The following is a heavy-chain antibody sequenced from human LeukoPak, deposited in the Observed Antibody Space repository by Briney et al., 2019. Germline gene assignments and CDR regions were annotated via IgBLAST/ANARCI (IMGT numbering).Heavy chain of an antibody. D-gene: IGHD2-2*01. CDR1: GGSISSSNYY. CDR3: ARRDCSSSSCYRYYFDY. V-gene: IGHV4-39*01. CDR2: IYHSGNT. J-gene: IGHJ4*02. Sequence: PSETLSLTCTVSGGSISSSNYYWGWIRQPPGKGLEWIGSIYHSGNTYYNPSLKSRVTIPVDTSKNQLSLKLSSVIAADTAVYYCARRDCSSSSCYRYYFDYWGQGTLVTVSS.